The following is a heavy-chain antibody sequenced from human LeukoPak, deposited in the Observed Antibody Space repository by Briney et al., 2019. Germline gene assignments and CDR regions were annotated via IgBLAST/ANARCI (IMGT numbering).Heavy chain of an antibody. CDR3: ARASYPGRKENYYYGMDV. D-gene: IGHD3-10*01. Sequence: GGSLRLSCAASGFTFSSYWMSWVRQAPGKGLEWVANIKQDGGEKYYVDSVKGRFTISRDNAKNSLYLQMNSLRAEDTAVYYCARASYPGRKENYYYGMDVWGQGTTVTVSS. CDR2: IKQDGGEK. V-gene: IGHV3-7*01. CDR1: GFTFSSYW. J-gene: IGHJ6*02.